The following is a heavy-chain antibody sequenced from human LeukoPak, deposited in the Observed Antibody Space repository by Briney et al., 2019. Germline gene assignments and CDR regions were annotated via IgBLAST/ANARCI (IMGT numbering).Heavy chain of an antibody. CDR2: ISWNSGSI. D-gene: IGHD7-27*01. CDR3: AKDALGISDYFDY. Sequence: SGRSLRLSCAASGFTFDDYAMHWVRQAPGKGLEWVSGISWNSGSIGYADSVKGRFTISRDNAKNPLYLQMNSLRAEDTALYYCAKDALGISDYFDYWGQGTLVTVSS. J-gene: IGHJ4*02. CDR1: GFTFDDYA. V-gene: IGHV3-9*01.